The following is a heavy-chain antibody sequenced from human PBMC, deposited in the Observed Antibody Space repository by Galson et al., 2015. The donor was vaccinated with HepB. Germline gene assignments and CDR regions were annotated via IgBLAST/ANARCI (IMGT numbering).Heavy chain of an antibody. CDR1: GFTVSKNY. Sequence: SLRLSCAASGFTVSKNYMSWVRQAPGKGLEWVSIIFSGGTTHYADSVKGRFTVSRDNSNNTLYLEIKSLRAEDTAVYYCARTVGYYSFNMDVWGKGTTVTVSS. CDR2: IFSGGTT. CDR3: ARTVGYYSFNMDV. D-gene: IGHD3-10*01. J-gene: IGHJ6*03. V-gene: IGHV3-53*01.